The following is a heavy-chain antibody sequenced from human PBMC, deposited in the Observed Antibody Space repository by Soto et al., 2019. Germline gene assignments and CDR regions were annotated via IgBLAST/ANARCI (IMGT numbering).Heavy chain of an antibody. CDR1: GGHITSDNY. CDR2: LYYCGAA. Sequence: PSETLSLTCSVSGGHITSDNYWSWIRQPPGKGLEWIGHLYYCGAADYTPSLKSRIIISVDTSKNPVSLKMTSVTTTDTANYFCAREGGGSRDGLYYFDYCGQGIVVTVSS. D-gene: IGHD3-16*01. V-gene: IGHV4-30-4*01. J-gene: IGHJ4*02. CDR3: AREGGGSRDGLYYFDY.